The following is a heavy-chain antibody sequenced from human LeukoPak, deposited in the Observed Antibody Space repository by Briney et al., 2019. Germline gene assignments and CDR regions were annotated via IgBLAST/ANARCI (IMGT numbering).Heavy chain of an antibody. D-gene: IGHD3-10*01. CDR3: TRRGDY. CDR1: GDSISSGSSYY. Sequence: SETLSLTCTVSGDSISSGSSYYWGWIRQPPGKGLEWIGSIYDRGTTHYSPSFKSRVTISLDTSKNQFSLRLTSVTAADTAVYYCTRRGDYWGQGTLVTVSS. V-gene: IGHV4-39*07. J-gene: IGHJ4*02. CDR2: IYDRGTT.